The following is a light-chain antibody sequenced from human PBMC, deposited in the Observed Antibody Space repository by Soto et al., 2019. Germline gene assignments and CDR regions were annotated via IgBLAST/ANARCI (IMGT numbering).Light chain of an antibody. CDR1: QSVSSSY. CDR3: QQYAGSPLT. CDR2: GAS. V-gene: IGKV3-20*01. Sequence: EIVLTQSPGTLSLSPGERATLSCRASQSVSSSYLAWYQQKPGQAPRLLIYGASSRATGIPDRFSGSRSGTDFTLTISRLEPEEFAVYYCQQYAGSPLTFGGGTKVEIK. J-gene: IGKJ4*01.